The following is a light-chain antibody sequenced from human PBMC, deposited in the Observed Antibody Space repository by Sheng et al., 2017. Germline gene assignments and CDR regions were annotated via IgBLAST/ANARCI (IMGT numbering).Light chain of an antibody. CDR1: SSDVGGYNY. V-gene: IGLV2-14*01. CDR2: DVT. J-gene: IGLJ1*01. CDR3: SSYTSSRTYV. Sequence: QSALTQPASVSGSPGQSITISCTGTSSDVGGYNYVSWYQQHPGKVPKLMIYDVTNRPSGVSNRFSGSKSGNTASLTISGLQAEDEADYYCSSYTSSRTYVFGTGTKVTV.